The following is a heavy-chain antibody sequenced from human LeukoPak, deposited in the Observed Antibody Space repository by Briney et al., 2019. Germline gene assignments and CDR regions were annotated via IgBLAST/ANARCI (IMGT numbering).Heavy chain of an antibody. CDR1: GFTFSSYG. Sequence: GGSLRLSCAASGFTFSSYGMHWVRQAPGKGLEWVAVISYDGSNKYYADSVKGRFTISRDNSKNTLYLQMNSLRAEDTAVYYCAKDKHYLFDYWGQGTLVTVSS. CDR3: AKDKHYLFDY. D-gene: IGHD3-3*02. V-gene: IGHV3-30*18. J-gene: IGHJ4*02. CDR2: ISYDGSNK.